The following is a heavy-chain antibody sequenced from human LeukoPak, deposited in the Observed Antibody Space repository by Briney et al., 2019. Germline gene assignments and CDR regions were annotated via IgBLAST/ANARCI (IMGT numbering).Heavy chain of an antibody. J-gene: IGHJ5*02. CDR2: IYYSGST. CDR3: ARDLMVRGVIRSGWFDP. Sequence: SQTLSLTCTDSGGSISSGDYYWSWIRQHPGKGLEWIGYIYYSGSTYYNPSLKSRVTISVDTSKNQFSLKLSSVTAADTAVYYCARDLMVRGVIRSGWFDPWGQGTLVTVSS. D-gene: IGHD3-10*01. CDR1: GGSISSGDYY. V-gene: IGHV4-31*03.